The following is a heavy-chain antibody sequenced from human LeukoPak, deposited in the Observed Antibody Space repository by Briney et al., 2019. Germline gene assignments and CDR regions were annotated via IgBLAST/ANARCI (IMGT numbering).Heavy chain of an antibody. CDR2: INPNSGGT. V-gene: IGHV1-2*02. CDR1: GYTFTGYY. J-gene: IGHJ5*02. Sequence: ASVKVSCKASGYTFTGYYMHWVRQAPGQGLEWMGWINPNSGGTNYAQKFQGRVTITADKSTSTAYMELSSLRSEDTAVYYCARAPRAPLNWFDPWGQGTLVTVSS. CDR3: ARAPRAPLNWFDP. D-gene: IGHD3-10*01.